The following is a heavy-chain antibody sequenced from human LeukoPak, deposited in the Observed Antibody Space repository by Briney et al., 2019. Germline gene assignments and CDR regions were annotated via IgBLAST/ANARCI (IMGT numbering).Heavy chain of an antibody. V-gene: IGHV4-39*01. CDR2: IYYSGST. CDR1: GGSISSSSYY. CDR3: ARHAGEENWFDP. D-gene: IGHD2-21*01. J-gene: IGHJ5*02. Sequence: SETLSLTCTVSGGSISSSSYYWGWIRQPPGKGLEWIGSIYYSGSTYYNPSLKSRVTISVDTSKNQFSLKLSSVTAADTAVYYCARHAGEENWFDPWGQGTLVTVSS.